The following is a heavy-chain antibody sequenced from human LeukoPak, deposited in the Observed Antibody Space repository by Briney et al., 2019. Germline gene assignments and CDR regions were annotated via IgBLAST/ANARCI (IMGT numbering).Heavy chain of an antibody. V-gene: IGHV3-23*01. Sequence: PGGSLRLSCAASGFTFSSYAMSWVRQAPGKGLEWVSAISGSGGSTYYADSVKGRFTISRDNSKNTLYLQMNSLRAEDTAVCYCAKDLVDRTGGYYWGQGTLVTVSS. CDR1: GFTFSSYA. CDR2: ISGSGGST. CDR3: AKDLVDRTGGYY. J-gene: IGHJ4*02. D-gene: IGHD1-14*01.